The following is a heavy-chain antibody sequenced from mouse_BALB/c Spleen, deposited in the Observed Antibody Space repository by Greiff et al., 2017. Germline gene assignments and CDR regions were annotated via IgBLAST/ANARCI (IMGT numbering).Heavy chain of an antibody. CDR2: ISYSGST. J-gene: IGHJ3*01. V-gene: IGHV3-2*02. CDR1: GYSITSDYA. D-gene: IGHD2-10*02. CDR3: ARREGYGFAY. Sequence: VQLKQSGPGLVKPSQSLSLTCTVTGYSITSDYAWNWIRQFPGNKLEWMGYISYSGSTSYNPSLKSRISITRDTSKNQFFLQLNSVTTEDTATYYCARREGYGFAYWGQGTLVTVSA.